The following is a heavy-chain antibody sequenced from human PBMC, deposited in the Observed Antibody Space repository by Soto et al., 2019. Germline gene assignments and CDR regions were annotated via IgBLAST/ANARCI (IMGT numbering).Heavy chain of an antibody. CDR2: NGGSRGGT. CDR3: ASAKAVVIAALGI. V-gene: IGHV3-23*01. D-gene: IGHD2-21*01. CDR1: GFTFSSSA. J-gene: IGHJ3*02. Sequence: EVQLLESGGGLVQPGGSLRLSCTASGFTFSSSAMNWVRQAPGQGLEWVASVGENGGSRGGTYYADSVKGRFTISRDTSKNTLYLQMDSLRGADTAVYYCASAKAVVIAALGIWGQGTMVTVSS.